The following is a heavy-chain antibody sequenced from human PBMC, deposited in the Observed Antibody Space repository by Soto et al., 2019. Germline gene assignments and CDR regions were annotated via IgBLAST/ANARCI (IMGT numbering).Heavy chain of an antibody. CDR3: AKDVAWFGELDYYYYGMDV. V-gene: IGHV3-30*18. Sequence: GGSLRLSCAASGFTFSSYGMHWVRQAPGKGLEWVAVISYDGSNKYYADSVKGRFTISRDNSKNTLYLQMNSLRAEDTAVYYCAKDVAWFGELDYYYYGMDVWGQGTTVTVSS. CDR2: ISYDGSNK. CDR1: GFTFSSYG. D-gene: IGHD3-10*01. J-gene: IGHJ6*02.